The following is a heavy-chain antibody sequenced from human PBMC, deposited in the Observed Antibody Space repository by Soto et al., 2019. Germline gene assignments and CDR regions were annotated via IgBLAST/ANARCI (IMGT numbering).Heavy chain of an antibody. CDR2: IVVGSGNT. J-gene: IGHJ6*02. CDR3: AAGAVAGHYYCYGRDV. Sequence: SVQVCCKASGFTFTSSAVQWVRQARGQRLEWIGWIVVGSGNTNYAQKFQERVTITRDMSTSTAYMELSSLRSEDTAVYYCAAGAVAGHYYCYGRDVGGQGTKVT. D-gene: IGHD6-19*01. V-gene: IGHV1-58*01. CDR1: GFTFTSSA.